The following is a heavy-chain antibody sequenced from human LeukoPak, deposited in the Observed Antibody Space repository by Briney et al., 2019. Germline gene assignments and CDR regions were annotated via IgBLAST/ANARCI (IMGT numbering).Heavy chain of an antibody. V-gene: IGHV1-69*05. CDR3: ASISLSGYYYDSSGPFDY. CDR1: EGTFSSYA. J-gene: IGHJ4*02. D-gene: IGHD3-22*01. CDR2: IIPIFGTA. Sequence: ASVKVSCKASEGTFSSYAINWVRQAPGQGLEWMGGIIPIFGTANYAQKFQGRVTITTDESTSTAYMELSSLRSEDTAVYYCASISLSGYYYDSSGPFDYWGQGTLVTVSS.